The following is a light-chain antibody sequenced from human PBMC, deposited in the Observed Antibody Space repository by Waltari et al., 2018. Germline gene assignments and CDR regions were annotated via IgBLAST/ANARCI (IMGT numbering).Light chain of an antibody. CDR1: NSDVGGYNY. J-gene: IGLJ2*01. V-gene: IGLV2-14*03. Sequence: QSTLTQPAPVSGSPGQSITISCTGTNSDVGGYNYVSWYQQLPGKAPKLMIYDVNKWPSGVSNRFSGSKSGNTASLTISGLQAEDEAYYYCSSYTNRDTHVIFGGGTKLTVL. CDR2: DVN. CDR3: SSYTNRDTHVI.